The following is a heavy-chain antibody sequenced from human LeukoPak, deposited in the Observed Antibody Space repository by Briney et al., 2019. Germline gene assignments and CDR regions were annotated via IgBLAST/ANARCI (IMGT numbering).Heavy chain of an antibody. CDR3: ARDLVRNRRQYYYDSSGYYRPDAFDI. D-gene: IGHD3-22*01. Sequence: SETLSLTCTVSGGSISSSSYYWGWIRQPPGKGLEWIGSIYYSGSTYYNPSLKSRVTISVDTSKNQFSLKLSSVTAADTAVYYCARDLVRNRRQYYYDSSGYYRPDAFDIWGQGTMVTVSS. V-gene: IGHV4-39*07. CDR2: IYYSGST. J-gene: IGHJ3*02. CDR1: GGSISSSSYY.